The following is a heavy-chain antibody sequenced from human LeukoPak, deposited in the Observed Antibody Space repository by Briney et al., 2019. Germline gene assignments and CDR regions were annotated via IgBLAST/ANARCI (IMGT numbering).Heavy chain of an antibody. CDR1: GGSFSGYY. D-gene: IGHD6-19*01. CDR3: ARDFGSGWYVYYFDY. V-gene: IGHV4-4*07. J-gene: IGHJ4*02. Sequence: PSETLSLTCAVYGGSFSGYYWSWIRQPAGKGLEWIGRIYTSGSINYNPSLKSRVTMSVDTSKNQFSLKLSSVTAADTAVYYCARDFGSGWYVYYFDYWGQGTLVTVSS. CDR2: IYTSGSI.